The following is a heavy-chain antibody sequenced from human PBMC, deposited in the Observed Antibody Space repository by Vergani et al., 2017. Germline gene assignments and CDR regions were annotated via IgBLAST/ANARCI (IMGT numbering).Heavy chain of an antibody. CDR3: ARRKSSTTTPVPWFDP. J-gene: IGHJ5*02. V-gene: IGHV4-31*03. Sequence: QVQLQESGPGLVKPSQTLSLTCTVSGGSISSGGYYWSWIRQHPGKGLEWIGYIYYSGSTYYNPSLKSRVTISVDTSKNQFSLKLSSVTAADTAVYYCARRKSSTTTPVPWFDPWGQGTLVTVSS. D-gene: IGHD6-13*01. CDR1: GGSISSGGYY. CDR2: IYYSGST.